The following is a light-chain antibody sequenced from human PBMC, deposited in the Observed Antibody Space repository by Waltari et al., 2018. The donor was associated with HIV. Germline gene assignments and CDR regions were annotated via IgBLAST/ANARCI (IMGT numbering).Light chain of an antibody. Sequence: QSVLTQPPSASGTPGQRVTISCSGSSSNIGDNTVNWYQHLPGTAPKLPLYTNTPRPSGVPDRFSGSNSGTSASLAISGLQSEDEADYYCATWDDSLNGHVVFGGGTKLTVL. CDR2: TNT. J-gene: IGLJ2*01. CDR1: SSNIGDNT. CDR3: ATWDDSLNGHVV. V-gene: IGLV1-44*01.